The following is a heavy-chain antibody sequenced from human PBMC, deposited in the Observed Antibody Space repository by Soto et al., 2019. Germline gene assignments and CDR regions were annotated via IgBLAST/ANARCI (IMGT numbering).Heavy chain of an antibody. V-gene: IGHV4-4*02. D-gene: IGHD3-10*01. CDR2: MYHSGST. CDR3: ARAATTYGSGSYDYYGMDV. CDR1: GGSITTSNW. Sequence: SSETLSLTCAVSGGSITTSNWWSWVRQPPGKGLEWIGEMYHSGSTNYNPSLESRVTISIDKSKNQFSLKLTSVTAADTAVYYCARAATTYGSGSYDYYGMDVWGQGTTVTVSS. J-gene: IGHJ6*02.